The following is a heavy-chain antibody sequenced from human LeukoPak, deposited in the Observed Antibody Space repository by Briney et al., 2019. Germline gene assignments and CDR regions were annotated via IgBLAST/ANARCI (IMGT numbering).Heavy chain of an antibody. CDR2: INPNSGGT. V-gene: IGHV1-2*02. Sequence: ASVKVSCKASGYTFTGYYMHWVRQAPGQGLEWMGWINPNSGGTNYAQKFQGRVTMTRDTSISTAYMELRSLRSDDTAVYYCARGDSSGYYPDFDYWGQGTLVTVSS. J-gene: IGHJ4*02. CDR1: GYTFTGYY. CDR3: ARGDSSGYYPDFDY. D-gene: IGHD3-22*01.